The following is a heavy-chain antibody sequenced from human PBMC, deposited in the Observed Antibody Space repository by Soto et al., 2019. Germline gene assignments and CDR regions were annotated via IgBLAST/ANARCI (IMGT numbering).Heavy chain of an antibody. CDR1: GFTFSSYG. V-gene: IGHV3-30*18. D-gene: IGHD3-3*01. CDR3: AKEPSFRSLYYYYYGMDV. J-gene: IGHJ6*02. CDR2: ISYDGSNK. Sequence: GWSLRLSCAASGFTFSSYGMHWVRQAPGKGLEWVAVISYDGSNKYYADSVKGRFTISRDNSKNTLYLQMNSLRAEDTAVYYCAKEPSFRSLYYYYYGMDVWGQGTTVTVSS.